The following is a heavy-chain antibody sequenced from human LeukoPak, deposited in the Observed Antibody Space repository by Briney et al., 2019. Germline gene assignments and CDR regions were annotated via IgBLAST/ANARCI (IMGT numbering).Heavy chain of an antibody. Sequence: SQTLSLTCTVSGGSISSGDYYWSWIRQPPGKGLEWIGYIYYSGSTYYNPSLKSRVTISVDTSKNQFSLKLGSVTAADTAVYYCARDLLNEGNHLDYWGQGTLVTVSS. CDR3: ARDLLNEGNHLDY. CDR1: GGSISSGDYY. D-gene: IGHD4-23*01. J-gene: IGHJ4*02. V-gene: IGHV4-30-4*01. CDR2: IYYSGST.